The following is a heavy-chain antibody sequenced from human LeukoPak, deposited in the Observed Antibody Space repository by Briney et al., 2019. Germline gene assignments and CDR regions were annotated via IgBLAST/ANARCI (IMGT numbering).Heavy chain of an antibody. D-gene: IGHD3-16*01. CDR1: GFSFRRYA. CDR3: ARDGGGDYFDY. CDR2: ISYDGSNT. J-gene: IGHJ4*02. V-gene: IGHV3-30*04. Sequence: GGSLRLSCAASGFSFRRYAMHWVRQAPGKGLEWMTVISYDGSNTYYIDSVKGRFTVSRDNSKNTLFLLMNSLRPEDTAMYYCARDGGGDYFDYWGQGTLVTVSS.